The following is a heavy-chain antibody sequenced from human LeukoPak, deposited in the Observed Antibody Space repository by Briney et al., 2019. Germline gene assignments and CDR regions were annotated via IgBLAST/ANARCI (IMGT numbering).Heavy chain of an antibody. D-gene: IGHD1-1*01. J-gene: IGHJ4*02. CDR1: GGSISNYY. Sequence: ESSETLSLTCTVSGGSISNYYWSWIRQPPGKGLEWIGYISDSGSTNYNPSLKSRVTISVDTSKNQFSLKLSSVTAADTAVYYCARSPQLGWLDYWGQGTLGTVSS. CDR2: ISDSGST. V-gene: IGHV4-59*01. CDR3: ARSPQLGWLDY.